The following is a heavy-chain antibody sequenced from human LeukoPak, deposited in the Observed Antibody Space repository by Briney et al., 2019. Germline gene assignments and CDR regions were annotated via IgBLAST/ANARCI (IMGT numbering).Heavy chain of an antibody. CDR2: IYTSGST. J-gene: IGHJ5*02. D-gene: IGHD4-17*01. CDR1: GGSIGSYY. CDR3: ARDQIYKYGDYVFWFDP. Sequence: SETLSLTCTVSGGSIGSYYWSWIRQPAGKGLEWIGRIYTSGSTNYNPPLKSRVTMSVDTSKNHFSLKLSSVTAADTAVYYCARDQIYKYGDYVFWFDPWGQGTLVTVSS. V-gene: IGHV4-4*07.